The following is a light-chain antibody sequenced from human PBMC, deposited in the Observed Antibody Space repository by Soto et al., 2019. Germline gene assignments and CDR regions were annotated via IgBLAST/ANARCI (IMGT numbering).Light chain of an antibody. CDR1: QSLLHRDGNTY. V-gene: IGKV2-24*01. CDR3: P. J-gene: IGKJ2*01. CDR2: KIS. Sequence: DIVMTQTPLSSPVTLGQPASISCRSSQSLLHRDGNTYLSWLQQRPGQPPRLLIYKISNRLSGVPDRFSGSGAGTDFTLKISRVEADDTQYPPYPFGQGTKLEIE.